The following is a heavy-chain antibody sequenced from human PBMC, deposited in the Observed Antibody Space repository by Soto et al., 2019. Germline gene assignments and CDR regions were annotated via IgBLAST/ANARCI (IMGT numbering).Heavy chain of an antibody. J-gene: IGHJ6*03. CDR1: GYTLTELS. CDR2: FDPEDGET. V-gene: IGHV1-24*01. CDR3: ATGVMGSGDPYYYMDV. D-gene: IGHD3-10*01. Sequence: ASVKVSCKVSGYTLTELSMHWVRQAPGKGLEWMGGFDPEDGETIYAQKFQDRVTMTEDTSTDTAYMELSILRSEDTAVYYCATGVMGSGDPYYYMDVWGKGTTVTVSS.